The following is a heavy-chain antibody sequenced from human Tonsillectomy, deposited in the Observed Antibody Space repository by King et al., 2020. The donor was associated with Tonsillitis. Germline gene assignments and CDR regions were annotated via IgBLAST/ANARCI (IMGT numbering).Heavy chain of an antibody. CDR2: IYTSGSS. CDR1: CGSISSYY. Sequence: QLQESGPGLVKPSETLSLTCTVSCGSISSYYWSWIRQPAGQGLEWIGRIYTSGSSTYNPTLKSRVTMSVDTSRNQFSLKLSSVTAADTAVYYCARDQWVGAIDYWGQGTLVTVSS. J-gene: IGHJ4*02. D-gene: IGHD1-26*01. CDR3: ARDQWVGAIDY. V-gene: IGHV4-4*07.